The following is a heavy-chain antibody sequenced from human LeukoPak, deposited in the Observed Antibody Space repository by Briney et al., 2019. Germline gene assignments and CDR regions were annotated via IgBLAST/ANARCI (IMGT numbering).Heavy chain of an antibody. V-gene: IGHV3-30-3*01. J-gene: IGHJ6*02. CDR1: GFTFSSYA. CDR2: ISYDGSNK. D-gene: IGHD4-17*01. CDR3: ARDRGSTTSYYYYGMDV. Sequence: PGGSLRLSCEASGFTFSSYAMNWVRQAPGKGLEWVAVISYDGSNKYYADSVKGRFTISRDNSKNTLYLQMNSLRAEDTAVYYCARDRGSTTSYYYYGMDVWGQGTTVTVSS.